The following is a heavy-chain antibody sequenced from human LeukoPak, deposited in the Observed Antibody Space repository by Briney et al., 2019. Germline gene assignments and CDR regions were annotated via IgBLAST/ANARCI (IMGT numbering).Heavy chain of an antibody. J-gene: IGHJ1*01. V-gene: IGHV3-23*01. CDR1: GFTFSSYA. CDR2: ISGSGGST. D-gene: IGHD4-17*01. CDR3: AKDWGSYGDTRAEYFQH. Sequence: PGRSLRLSCAASGFTFSSYAMSWVRQAPGKGLEWVSAISGSGGSTYYTDSVKGRFTISRDNSKNTLYLQMNSLRAEDTAVYYCAKDWGSYGDTRAEYFQHWGQGTLVTVSS.